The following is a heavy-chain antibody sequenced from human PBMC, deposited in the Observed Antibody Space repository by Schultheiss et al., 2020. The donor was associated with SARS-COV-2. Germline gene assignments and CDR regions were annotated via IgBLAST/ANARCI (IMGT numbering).Heavy chain of an antibody. Sequence: VKVSCKASGGTFSSYAISWVRQAPGQGLEWMGWINPNGGGTNYAQKFQGRVTMTRDTSISTAYMELSRLRSDDTAVYYCARDSYDHFDYWGQGTLVTVSS. V-gene: IGHV1-2*02. CDR2: INPNGGGT. CDR1: GGTFSSYA. J-gene: IGHJ4*02. CDR3: ARDSYDHFDY. D-gene: IGHD5-18*01.